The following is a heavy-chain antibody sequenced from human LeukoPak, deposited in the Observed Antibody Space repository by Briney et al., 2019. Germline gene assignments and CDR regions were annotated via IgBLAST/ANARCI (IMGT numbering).Heavy chain of an antibody. J-gene: IGHJ4*02. CDR2: FDPEDGET. D-gene: IGHD5-24*01. CDR1: GYTLTELS. CDR3: ARTLYGYNGYYFDY. V-gene: IGHV1-24*01. Sequence: ASVKVSCKVSGYTLTELSMHWVRQAPGKGLEWMGGFDPEDGETIYAQKYQGRVTMTEDTSTDTAYMELSSLRSEDTAVYYCARTLYGYNGYYFDYWGQGTLVTVSS.